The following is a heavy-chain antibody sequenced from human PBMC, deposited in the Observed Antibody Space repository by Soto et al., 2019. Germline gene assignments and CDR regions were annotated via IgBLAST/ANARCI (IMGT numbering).Heavy chain of an antibody. D-gene: IGHD6-19*01. CDR1: GYTFTSYG. Sequence: VASVKVSCKASGYTFTSYGISWVRQAPGQGLEWMGWISAYNGNTNYAQKLQGRVTMTTDTSTSTAYMELRSLRSDDTAVYYCARAPPMQWLVMSSGMDVWGQGTTVTVSS. J-gene: IGHJ6*02. CDR2: ISAYNGNT. CDR3: ARAPPMQWLVMSSGMDV. V-gene: IGHV1-18*01.